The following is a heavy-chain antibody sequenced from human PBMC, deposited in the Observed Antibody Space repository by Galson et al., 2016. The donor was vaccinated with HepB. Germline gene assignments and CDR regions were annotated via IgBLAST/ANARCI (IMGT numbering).Heavy chain of an antibody. CDR2: IYSDGSNK. D-gene: IGHD5-12*01. CDR3: ARGRWIMDV. J-gene: IGHJ6*02. CDR1: GYTFSTFG. Sequence: SLRLSCAASGYTFSTFGMHWVRQAPGKGLEWVALIYSDGSNKYYADSVKGRFTISRDNSYNTLYLQMNSLRAEDTAVYYCARGRWIMDVWGQGTTVTVSS. V-gene: IGHV3-33*01.